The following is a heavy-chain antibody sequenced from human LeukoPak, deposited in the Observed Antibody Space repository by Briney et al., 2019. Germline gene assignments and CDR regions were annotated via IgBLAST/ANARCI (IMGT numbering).Heavy chain of an antibody. CDR2: IKEDRSEK. Sequence: GWSLRLSCAASGFTFSNSWMTWVRQAPGKGLEWVANIKEDRSEKYYVDSVKGRFTISRDNAKNSLYLQMNSLRADDAAVYYCARMRYSDYWGQGTLVTVSS. D-gene: IGHD1-1*01. J-gene: IGHJ4*02. V-gene: IGHV3-7*01. CDR1: GFTFSNSW. CDR3: ARMRYSDY.